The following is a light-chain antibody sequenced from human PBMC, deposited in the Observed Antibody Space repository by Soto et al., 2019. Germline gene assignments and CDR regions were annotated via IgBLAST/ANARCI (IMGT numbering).Light chain of an antibody. CDR2: DAY. V-gene: IGKV3-15*01. CDR3: QQYTNWPPIT. CDR1: QSVSGK. J-gene: IGKJ5*01. Sequence: EMLMTQSPATLSVSPGESATLSCRASQSVSGKLAWYQQKPGQAPRLLIYDAYTRVTGIPARFSGSGSGTNFTLSISSLQSEDFAVYYCQQYTNWPPITFGQGTRLEIK.